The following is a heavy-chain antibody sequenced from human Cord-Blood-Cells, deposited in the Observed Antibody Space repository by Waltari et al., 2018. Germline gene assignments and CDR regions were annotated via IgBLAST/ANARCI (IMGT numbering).Heavy chain of an antibody. CDR1: GGSFSGSY. Sequence: QVQLQQWGAGLLKPSETLSLTCAVYGGSFSGSYLSWIRPPPGKGLAWIGEINHSGSTNYNPSLKSRVTISVDTSKNQFSLKLSSVTAADTAVYYCAQGSGIAARGYYYYYMDVWGKGTTVTVSS. J-gene: IGHJ6*03. D-gene: IGHD6-6*01. CDR2: INHSGST. V-gene: IGHV4-34*01. CDR3: AQGSGIAARGYYYYYMDV.